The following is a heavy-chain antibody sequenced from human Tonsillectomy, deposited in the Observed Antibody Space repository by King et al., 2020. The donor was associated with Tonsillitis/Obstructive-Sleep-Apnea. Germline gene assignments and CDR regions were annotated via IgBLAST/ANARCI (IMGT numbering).Heavy chain of an antibody. CDR1: GGSISSYY. CDR3: AGLADFWRGYLDY. CDR2: IYYSGST. Sequence: VQLQESGPGLVKPSETLSLTCTVSGGSISSYYWSWIRQPPGKGLEWIGYIYYSGSTNYNPSLKSRVTISVDTSKNQFSLKLSSVTAADTAGDYCAGLADFWRGYLDYWGQGTLVTVSS. V-gene: IGHV4-59*08. D-gene: IGHD3-3*01. J-gene: IGHJ4*02.